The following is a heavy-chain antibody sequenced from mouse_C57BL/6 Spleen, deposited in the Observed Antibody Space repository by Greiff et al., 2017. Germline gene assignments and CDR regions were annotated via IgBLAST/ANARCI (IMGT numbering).Heavy chain of an antibody. CDR1: GYTFTSYW. CDR3: ARRYGNLPFYYAMDY. D-gene: IGHD2-1*01. CDR2: IYPSDSET. Sequence: VQLQQPGAELVRPGSSVKLSCKASGYTFTSYWMDWVKQRPGQGLEWIGNIYPSDSETHYNQKFKDKATLTVDKSSSTAYMQLSSLTSEDSAVYYCARRYGNLPFYYAMDYWGQGTSVTVSS. J-gene: IGHJ4*01. V-gene: IGHV1-61*01.